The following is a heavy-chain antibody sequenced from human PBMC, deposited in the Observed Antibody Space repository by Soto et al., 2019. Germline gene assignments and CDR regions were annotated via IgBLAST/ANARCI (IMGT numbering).Heavy chain of an antibody. J-gene: IGHJ5*02. CDR1: GFSFSTYA. CDR2: ISAGGGNT. V-gene: IGHV3-23*01. Sequence: EVQLLESGGGLVQPGGSLRLSCAVSGFSFSTYAMSWVRQAPGKGLGWVSGISAGGGNTYYADSVRGRFTISRDNSKDTLYLQITSLRAEDTALYYCAKHSEYQLVSLFDPWGQGTLVTVSS. D-gene: IGHD2-2*01. CDR3: AKHSEYQLVSLFDP.